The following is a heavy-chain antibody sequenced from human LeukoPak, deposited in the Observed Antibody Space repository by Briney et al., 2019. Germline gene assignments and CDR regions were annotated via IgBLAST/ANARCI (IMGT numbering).Heavy chain of an antibody. V-gene: IGHV3-30*04. CDR2: ISYDGSKK. D-gene: IGHD2-2*01. CDR1: GCTFSSYA. CDR3: ARGPTYQPIDY. J-gene: IGHJ4*02. Sequence: GGSLRVSCAASGCTFSSYAMHWVRQAPGKGLEWVAVISYDGSKKYYADSVKGRFTISRDNSKNTLYLQMNSLRAEDTAVYYCARGPTYQPIDYWGQGTLVTVSS.